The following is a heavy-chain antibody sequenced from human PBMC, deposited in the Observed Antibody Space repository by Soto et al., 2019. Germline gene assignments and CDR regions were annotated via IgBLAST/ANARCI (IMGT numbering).Heavy chain of an antibody. D-gene: IGHD5-12*01. Sequence: QLQLQESGPGLVKPSGTLSLTCAVSGGSIGSTSYYWGWIRQPPGKGLEWIASIYYIGTPYYNPSLQSRVTISIDTSKNQFSLHLTTVTAADTAVYYCARHCPEYSAWNWFDPWGQGTLVTVSS. V-gene: IGHV4-39*01. J-gene: IGHJ5*02. CDR2: IYYIGTP. CDR1: GGSIGSTSYY. CDR3: ARHCPEYSAWNWFDP.